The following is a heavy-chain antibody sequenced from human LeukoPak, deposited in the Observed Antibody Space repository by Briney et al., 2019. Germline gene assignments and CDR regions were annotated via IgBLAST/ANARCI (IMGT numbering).Heavy chain of an antibody. Sequence: ASVKVSCKASGYTFTSYGISWVRQAPGQGLEWMGWISAYNGNTNYAQKLQGRVTMTTDTSTSTAYMELRSLRSDDTAVYYCARDITPFYDSSGYYQDAFDIWAKGQWSPSLQ. D-gene: IGHD3-22*01. CDR1: GYTFTSYG. CDR2: ISAYNGNT. J-gene: IGHJ3*02. CDR3: ARDITPFYDSSGYYQDAFDI. V-gene: IGHV1-18*01.